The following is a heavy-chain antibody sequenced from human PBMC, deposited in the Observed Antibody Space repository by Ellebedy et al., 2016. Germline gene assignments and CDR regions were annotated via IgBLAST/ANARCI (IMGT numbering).Heavy chain of an antibody. D-gene: IGHD5-18*01. Sequence: GESLKISXSASGFTFSSYAMHWVRQAPGKGLEYVSAISSNGGSTYYADSVKGRFTISRDNSKNTLYLQMSSLRAEDTAVYYCVKGGRIQLPPRLDYWGQGTLVTVSS. CDR3: VKGGRIQLPPRLDY. V-gene: IGHV3-64D*06. CDR1: GFTFSSYA. CDR2: ISSNGGST. J-gene: IGHJ4*02.